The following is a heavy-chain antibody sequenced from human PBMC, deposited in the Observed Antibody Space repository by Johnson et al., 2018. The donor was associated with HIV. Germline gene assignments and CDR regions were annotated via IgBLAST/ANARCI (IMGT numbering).Heavy chain of an antibody. CDR1: GFRFDDYG. Sequence: VQLVESGGGVVRPVGSLRLSCAVAGFRFDDYGMSWVRQAPGKGLEWISTINWNGGRTGYVDSLKGRFTISRDNAKNSLYLQMDSLRPEDTALYYCVKVGGGGFEIWGQGTMVTVCS. CDR3: VKVGGGGFEI. D-gene: IGHD2-15*01. V-gene: IGHV3-20*04. J-gene: IGHJ3*02. CDR2: INWNGGRT.